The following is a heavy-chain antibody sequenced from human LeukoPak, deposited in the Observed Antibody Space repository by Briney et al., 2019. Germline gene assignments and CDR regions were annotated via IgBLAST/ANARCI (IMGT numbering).Heavy chain of an antibody. CDR2: IIPILQIA. CDR1: GGTFSNYA. CDR3: ARDSDYGDYPDYYYYGMDV. D-gene: IGHD4-17*01. J-gene: IGHJ6*02. V-gene: IGHV1-69*04. Sequence: SVKVSCKASGGTFSNYAISWVRQAPGQGLEWMGRIIPILQIANYAQNFQGRVTITTDASTSTAYMELSSLRFEDTAMYYCARDSDYGDYPDYYYYGMDVWGQGTTVTVSS.